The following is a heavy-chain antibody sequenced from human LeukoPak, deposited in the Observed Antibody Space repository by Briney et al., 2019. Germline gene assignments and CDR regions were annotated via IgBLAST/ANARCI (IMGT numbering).Heavy chain of an antibody. J-gene: IGHJ6*03. CDR1: GYTFTSYG. CDR3: ARVPPEKQLWLPYYYYYYMDV. V-gene: IGHV1-18*01. D-gene: IGHD5-18*01. CDR2: ISAYIGKT. Sequence: GASVKVSCKASGYTFTSYGISWVRQAPGQGLEWMGWISAYIGKTNYAQKFQGRVTITTATSTSTAYMELRSLRSGATPVYYCARVPPEKQLWLPYYYYYYMDVWGKGTAVTVSS.